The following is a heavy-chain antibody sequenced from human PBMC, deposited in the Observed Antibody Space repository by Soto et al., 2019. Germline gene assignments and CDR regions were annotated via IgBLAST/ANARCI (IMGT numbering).Heavy chain of an antibody. V-gene: IGHV3-21*01. CDR2: ISSSSSYI. J-gene: IGHJ5*02. D-gene: IGHD6-13*01. Sequence: GGSLRLSCAASGFTFSSYSMNWVRQAPGKGLEWVSSISSSSSYIYYADSVKGRFTISRDNAKNSLYLQMNSLRAEDTAVYYCARDPEDIAAAGGLYNWFDPWGQGTLVTVSS. CDR1: GFTFSSYS. CDR3: ARDPEDIAAAGGLYNWFDP.